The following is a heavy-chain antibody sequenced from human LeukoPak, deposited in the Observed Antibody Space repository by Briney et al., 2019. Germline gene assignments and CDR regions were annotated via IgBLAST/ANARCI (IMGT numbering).Heavy chain of an antibody. CDR3: ARERASAGPHFEH. CDR1: GGSISTYY. D-gene: IGHD6-13*01. Sequence: PSETLSLTCTVSGGSISTYYWSWIRQPPGKGLEWIGYNYNRGTTNYNPSLKSRVTISVDRSKNQFSLSLTSVTAADTAVYYCARERASAGPHFEHWGRGILVTVSS. V-gene: IGHV4-59*01. CDR2: NYNRGTT. J-gene: IGHJ4*02.